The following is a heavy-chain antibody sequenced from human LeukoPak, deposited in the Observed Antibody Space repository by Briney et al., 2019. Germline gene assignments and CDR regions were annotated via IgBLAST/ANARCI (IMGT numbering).Heavy chain of an antibody. CDR1: GYTFTGYY. D-gene: IGHD3-10*01. Sequence: ASVKVSCKASGYTFTGYYMHWVRQAPGQGLEWMGWINPNNGGTNYAQKFQGRATMTRDASISTVYMELSRLRSDDTAVYYCGKPYGSGCYHHFDYWGQGTLVTVSS. V-gene: IGHV1-2*02. CDR2: INPNNGGT. J-gene: IGHJ4*02. CDR3: GKPYGSGCYHHFDY.